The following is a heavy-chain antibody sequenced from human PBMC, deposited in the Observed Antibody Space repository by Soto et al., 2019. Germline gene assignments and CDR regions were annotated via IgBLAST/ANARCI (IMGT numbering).Heavy chain of an antibody. V-gene: IGHV1-18*01. D-gene: IGHD2-15*01. J-gene: IGHJ2*01. CDR1: GYTFTHYG. CDR3: ARDLHSGGKYWYFDI. CDR2: ITSFSGDT. Sequence: QVQLVQSGAEVKKPGASVKVSCKASGYTFTHYGITWLRQAPGQGLEWMGWITSFSGDTNYPQKLQGRLTMTTDTSPNTVYMELRNLRSDDTAVYYCARDLHSGGKYWYFDIWGRGNLVTVSS.